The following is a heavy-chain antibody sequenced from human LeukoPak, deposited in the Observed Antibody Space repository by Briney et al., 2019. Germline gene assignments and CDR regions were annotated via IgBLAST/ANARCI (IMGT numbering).Heavy chain of an antibody. Sequence: PGGSLRLSCAASGXTFSNAWMTWVRQAPGKGLEWVGRINRKSDGGTTDYAAPVIGRFTISRDDSKNTLYLQMNGLKTEDTAVYYCTSTLGYWGQGTLVTVSS. CDR2: INRKSDGGTT. CDR1: GXTFSNAW. CDR3: TSTLGY. D-gene: IGHD3-16*01. J-gene: IGHJ4*02. V-gene: IGHV3-15*01.